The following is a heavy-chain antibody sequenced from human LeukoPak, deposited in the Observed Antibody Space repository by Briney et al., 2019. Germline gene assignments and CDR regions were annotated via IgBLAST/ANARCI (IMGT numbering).Heavy chain of an antibody. Sequence: GGSLRLSCAASGFTFSDYYMSWIRQAPGKGLEWVSYISSSGSTIYYADSVKGRFTISRDNAKNSLYLQMNSLRAEDTAVYYCATRSYYYDSSGYLDYWGQGTLVTVSS. D-gene: IGHD3-22*01. V-gene: IGHV3-11*01. J-gene: IGHJ4*02. CDR2: ISSSGSTI. CDR1: GFTFSDYY. CDR3: ATRSYYYDSSGYLDY.